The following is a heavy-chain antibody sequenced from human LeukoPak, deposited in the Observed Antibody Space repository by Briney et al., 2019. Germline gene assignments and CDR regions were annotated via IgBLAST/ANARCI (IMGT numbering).Heavy chain of an antibody. V-gene: IGHV3-7*01. CDR1: GFTFSTYA. D-gene: IGHD6-19*01. J-gene: IGHJ4*02. CDR3: ARDRGSSGWYEFDY. CDR2: IKQDGSEK. Sequence: PGGSLRLSCAASGFTFSTYAVSWVRQAPGKGLEWVANIKQDGSEKYYVDSVKGRFTISRDNAKNSLYLQMNSLRAEDTAVYYCARDRGSSGWYEFDYWGQGTLVTVSS.